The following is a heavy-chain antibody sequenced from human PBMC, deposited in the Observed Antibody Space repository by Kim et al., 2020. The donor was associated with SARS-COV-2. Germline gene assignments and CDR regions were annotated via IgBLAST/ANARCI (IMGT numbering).Heavy chain of an antibody. D-gene: IGHD5-12*01. CDR3: TRDLRYDGHSYFQD. V-gene: IGHV3-72*01. J-gene: IGHJ4*02. Sequence: YAASVKGRFTVSRDDSKKSFYLQMNNLKTEDTAVYFCTRDLRYDGHSYFQDWGQGTLVTVSS.